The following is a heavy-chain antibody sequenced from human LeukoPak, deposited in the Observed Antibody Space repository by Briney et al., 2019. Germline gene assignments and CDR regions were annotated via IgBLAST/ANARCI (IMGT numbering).Heavy chain of an antibody. J-gene: IGHJ4*02. D-gene: IGHD2-2*01. V-gene: IGHV1-24*01. CDR1: GYTLTELS. Sequence: GASVKVSCKVSGYTLTELSMHWVRQAPGKGLEWMGGFDPEDGETIYAQKFQGRVTMTEDTSTDTAYMELSSLRSEDTAVYYCATASPVADCSSTSCYDYWGQGTLVTVSS. CDR3: ATASPVADCSSTSCYDY. CDR2: FDPEDGET.